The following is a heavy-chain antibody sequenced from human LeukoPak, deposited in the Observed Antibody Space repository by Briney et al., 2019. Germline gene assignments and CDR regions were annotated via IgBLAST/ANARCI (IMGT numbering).Heavy chain of an antibody. CDR2: INPSGGST. D-gene: IGHD2-15*01. CDR3: ARDRGYCSGGSCYEGY. J-gene: IGHJ4*02. V-gene: IGHV1-46*01. Sequence: ASVKVSCKASGYTFTSYYMHWVRQAPGQGLEWMGIINPSGGSTSYAQKFQGRVTMPRDTSTSTVYMELSSLRSEDTAVYYCARDRGYCSGGSCYEGYWGQGTLVTVSS. CDR1: GYTFTSYY.